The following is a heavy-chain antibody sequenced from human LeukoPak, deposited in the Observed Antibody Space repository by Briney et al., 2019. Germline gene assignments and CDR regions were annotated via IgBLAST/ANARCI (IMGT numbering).Heavy chain of an antibody. CDR3: ARGRAAAGAGY. CDR1: GFTFSSYS. D-gene: IGHD6-13*01. V-gene: IGHV3-48*01. J-gene: IGHJ4*02. CDR2: ISSSSSTI. Sequence: GGSLRLSCAASGFTFSSYSMNWVRQAPGKGLEWVSYISSSSSTIYYADSVKGRFTISRDNAKNSLYLQMNSPRAEDTAVYYCARGRAAAGAGYWGQGTLVTVSS.